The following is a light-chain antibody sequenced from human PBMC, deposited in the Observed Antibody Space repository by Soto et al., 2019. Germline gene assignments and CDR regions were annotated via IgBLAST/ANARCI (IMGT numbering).Light chain of an antibody. CDR3: QKYNRAPRT. CDR1: QDISGH. CDR2: DAS. V-gene: IGKV1-27*01. J-gene: IGKJ1*01. Sequence: DIQMTQSPSSLSASVGDRVTITCRASQDISGHLAWYQQKPGKVPKLLIYDASTLQSGVPSRFSGSGSGTDFTLTISSLQPEDVATYYCQKYNRAPRTFGQGTKVELK.